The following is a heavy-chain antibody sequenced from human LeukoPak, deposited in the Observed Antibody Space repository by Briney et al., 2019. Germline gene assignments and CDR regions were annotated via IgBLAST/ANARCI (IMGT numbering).Heavy chain of an antibody. V-gene: IGHV3-7*01. J-gene: IGHJ4*02. CDR2: IKRDGSEK. Sequence: GGSLRLSCAASGFTARSYWMSWVSQAPGKGLEWVANIKRDGSEKYYVDSMKGRVTIYRDNAGNSLYLQMNSLRVDDTAVYYCARIYEPVYYGDHLRYYFDYWGLGALVTVSS. D-gene: IGHD4-17*01. CDR1: GFTARSYW. CDR3: ARIYEPVYYGDHLRYYFDY.